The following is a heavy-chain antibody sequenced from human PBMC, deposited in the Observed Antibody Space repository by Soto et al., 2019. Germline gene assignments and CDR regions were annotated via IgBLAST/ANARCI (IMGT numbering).Heavy chain of an antibody. CDR3: ARGTHYVDYVPDWYFDL. Sequence: QVQLVQSGAEVKKPGSSVKVSCKASGGTFSSYAISWVRQAPGQGLEWMGGIIPIFGTADYAQKFQGRVTITADESTSTAYMELSSLRSEDTAVYYCARGTHYVDYVPDWYFDLWGRGTLVTVSS. CDR2: IIPIFGTA. J-gene: IGHJ2*01. CDR1: GGTFSSYA. D-gene: IGHD4-17*01. V-gene: IGHV1-69*12.